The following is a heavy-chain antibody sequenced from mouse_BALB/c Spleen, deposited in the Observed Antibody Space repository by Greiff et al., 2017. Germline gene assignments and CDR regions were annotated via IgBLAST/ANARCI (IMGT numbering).Heavy chain of an antibody. Sequence: DVQLVESGGGLVKPGGSLKLSCAASGFTFSSYAMSWVRQTPEKRLEWVATISSGGSYTYYPDSVKGRFTISRDNAKNTLYLQMSSLRSEDTAMYYCARHEDYDVRVWFAYWGQGTLVTVSA. V-gene: IGHV5-9-3*01. CDR3: ARHEDYDVRVWFAY. CDR1: GFTFSSYA. J-gene: IGHJ3*01. CDR2: ISSGGSYT. D-gene: IGHD2-4*01.